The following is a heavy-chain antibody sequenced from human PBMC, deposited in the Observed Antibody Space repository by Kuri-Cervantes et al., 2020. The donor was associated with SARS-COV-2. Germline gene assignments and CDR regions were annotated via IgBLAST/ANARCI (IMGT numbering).Heavy chain of an antibody. CDR2: ISSSSSYI. CDR3: AKEYSYGLLTLDY. V-gene: IGHV3-21*01. CDR1: GFTFSSYS. J-gene: IGHJ4*02. D-gene: IGHD5-18*01. Sequence: ETLSLTCAASGFTFSSYSMNWVRQAPGKGLEWVSSISSSSSYIYYADSVKGRFTISRDNAKNSLYLQMNSLRAEDTAVYYCAKEYSYGLLTLDYWGQGTLVTVSS.